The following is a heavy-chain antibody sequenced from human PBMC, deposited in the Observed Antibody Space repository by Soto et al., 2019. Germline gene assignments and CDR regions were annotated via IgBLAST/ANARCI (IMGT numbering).Heavy chain of an antibody. D-gene: IGHD2-15*01. CDR3: AKCWGGGVVTDYYYYGMDV. V-gene: IGHV3-23*01. CDR1: GFTFSSYA. Sequence: PGGSLRLSCAASGFTFSSYAMSWVRQAPGKGLEWVSAISGSGGSTYYAGSVKGRFTISRDNSKNTLYLQMNSLRAEDTAVYYCAKCWGGGVVTDYYYYGMDVWGQGTTVTVSS. J-gene: IGHJ6*02. CDR2: ISGSGGST.